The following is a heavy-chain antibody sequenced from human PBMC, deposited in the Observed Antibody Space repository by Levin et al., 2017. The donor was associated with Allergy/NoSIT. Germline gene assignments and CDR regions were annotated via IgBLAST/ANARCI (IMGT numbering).Heavy chain of an antibody. CDR3: ARDGRYCTSSSCYGWFDP. CDR2: IYTSGST. V-gene: IGHV4-4*07. J-gene: IGHJ5*02. Sequence: PGGSLRLSCTVSGDSINGYYWSWIRQPAGKGLEWIGHIYTSGSTNYNPSLQSRVTMSVDTSKNQFSLKLSSVTAADTAVYYCARDGRYCTSSSCYGWFDPWGQGTLVTVSS. D-gene: IGHD2-2*01. CDR1: GDSINGYY.